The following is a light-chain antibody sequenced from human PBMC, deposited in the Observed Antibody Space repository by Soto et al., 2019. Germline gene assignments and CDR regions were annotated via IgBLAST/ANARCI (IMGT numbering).Light chain of an antibody. CDR2: DAS. CDR3: QQYNSHRRT. Sequence: DIQLTQSPSTVSASAGDRVTLTCRSSQSISIWLAWYQQKPGQAPKLLIYDASTLESGVPSRFSGSGSGTEFTLTISSLQPDDFATYYCQQYNSHRRTFGQGTKVDI. CDR1: QSISIW. J-gene: IGKJ1*01. V-gene: IGKV1-5*01.